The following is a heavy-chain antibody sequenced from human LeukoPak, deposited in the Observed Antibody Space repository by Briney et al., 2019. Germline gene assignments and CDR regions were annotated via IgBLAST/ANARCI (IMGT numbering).Heavy chain of an antibody. V-gene: IGHV1-69*13. D-gene: IGHD5-18*01. J-gene: IGHJ4*02. CDR1: GGTFSSYA. Sequence: ASVKVSCKASGGTFSSYAISWVRQAPGQGLEWMGGIIPIFGTANYAQKFQGRVTITADESTSTAYMELSSLRSESTAVYYCARDTAEYYFDYWGQGTLVTVSS. CDR3: ARDTAEYYFDY. CDR2: IIPIFGTA.